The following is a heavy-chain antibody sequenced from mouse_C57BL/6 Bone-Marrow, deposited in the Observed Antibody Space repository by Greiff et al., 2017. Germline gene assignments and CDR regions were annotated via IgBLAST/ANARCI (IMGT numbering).Heavy chain of an antibody. D-gene: IGHD1-1*01. CDR1: GYTFTSYW. CDR2: IDPSDSYT. CDR3: ARDLIITTIVATDY. J-gene: IGHJ2*01. V-gene: IGHV1-69*01. Sequence: QVQLQQPGAELVMPGASVKLSCKASGYTFTSYWMHWVKQRPGHGLEWIGEIDPSDSYTNYNQKFKGKATLTADKSSSTAYMQLSSLSSEDSAVYYCARDLIITTIVATDYWGQGTTLTVSS.